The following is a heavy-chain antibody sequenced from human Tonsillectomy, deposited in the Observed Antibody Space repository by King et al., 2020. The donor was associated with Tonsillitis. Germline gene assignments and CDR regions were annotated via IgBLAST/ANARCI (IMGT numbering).Heavy chain of an antibody. Sequence: VQLVESGGGLVQPGGSLRLSCAASGFTFSSYWMSWVRQAPGKGREWVANIKQDGSEKYYVDSVKGRFTISRDNAKNSLYLQMNSLRAEDTAVYYCARDWESDYPYYWGQGTLVTVSS. CDR1: GFTFSSYW. V-gene: IGHV3-7*03. D-gene: IGHD4-17*01. CDR3: ARDWESDYPYY. CDR2: IKQDGSEK. J-gene: IGHJ4*02.